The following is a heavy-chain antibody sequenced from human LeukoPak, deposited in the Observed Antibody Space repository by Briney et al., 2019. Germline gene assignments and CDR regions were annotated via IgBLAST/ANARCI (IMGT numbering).Heavy chain of an antibody. CDR2: IYYSGST. CDR1: GGSISSSSYY. V-gene: IGHV4-39*01. D-gene: IGHD3-3*01. Sequence: SETLSLTCTVSGGSISSSSYYWGWIRQPPGKGLEWIGSIYYSGSTYYNPSLKSRVTISVDTSKNQFSLKLSSVTAADTAVYYCARHTIFGVVMLFGQRYNWFDPWGQGTLVTVSS. J-gene: IGHJ5*02. CDR3: ARHTIFGVVMLFGQRYNWFDP.